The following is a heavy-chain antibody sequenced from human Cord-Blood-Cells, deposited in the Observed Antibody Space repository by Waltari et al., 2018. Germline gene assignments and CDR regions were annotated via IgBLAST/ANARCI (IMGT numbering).Heavy chain of an antibody. Sequence: QVQLQESGPGLVKPSETLSLTCTVSGGSLSSYYWSWLRQPPGKGLEWIGYIYYSGSTNYNPSLKSRVTISVDTSKNQFSLKLSSVTAADTAVYYCARASPYYYDSSGYYLDYWGQGTLVTVSS. CDR1: GGSLSSYY. J-gene: IGHJ4*02. CDR2: IYYSGST. V-gene: IGHV4-59*01. D-gene: IGHD3-22*01. CDR3: ARASPYYYDSSGYYLDY.